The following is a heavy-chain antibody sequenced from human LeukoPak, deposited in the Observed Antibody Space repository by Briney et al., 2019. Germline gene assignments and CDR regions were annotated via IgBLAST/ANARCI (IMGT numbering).Heavy chain of an antibody. CDR1: GGSISGYF. Sequence: PSETLSLTCTVSGGSISGYFWSWIRQPAGKGLEWIGRIHDNGDSNHNPSLKSRVTMSVDTSKNQFSLKLSSVTAAATAVYYCARADGSGSGFDYWGQGTLVTVSS. D-gene: IGHD3-10*01. V-gene: IGHV4-4*07. CDR3: ARADGSGSGFDY. J-gene: IGHJ4*02. CDR2: IHDNGDS.